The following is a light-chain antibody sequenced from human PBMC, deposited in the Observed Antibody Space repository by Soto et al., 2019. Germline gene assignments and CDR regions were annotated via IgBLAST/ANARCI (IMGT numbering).Light chain of an antibody. CDR2: GAS. V-gene: IGKV3-15*01. Sequence: EIAMTQSPATLSVSRGERATLSCSASQSVRSNVAWYQQKPGQAPRLLIYGASTRATGIPARYSGSGYGTEFTLTISSLPSEDFAVYYCQQYDNWPPLTFGGGKKVESK. J-gene: IGKJ4*01. CDR3: QQYDNWPPLT. CDR1: QSVRSN.